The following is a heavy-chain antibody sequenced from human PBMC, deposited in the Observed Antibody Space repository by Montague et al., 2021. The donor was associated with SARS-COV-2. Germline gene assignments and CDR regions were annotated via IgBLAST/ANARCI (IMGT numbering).Heavy chain of an antibody. J-gene: IGHJ3*02. CDR3: AIGGDSAKCGI. CDR2: IHPYGDV. D-gene: IGHD2-21*01. Sequence: SETLSLTCTVSGDSVTERYLNWVRQAAGKGLEWIGFIHPYGDVHYNASLKSRVILSRDASKNQFSLMLTSVTAADTAVYYCAIGGDSAKCGIWGRGTLVTLSS. CDR1: GDSVTERY. V-gene: IGHV4-4*07.